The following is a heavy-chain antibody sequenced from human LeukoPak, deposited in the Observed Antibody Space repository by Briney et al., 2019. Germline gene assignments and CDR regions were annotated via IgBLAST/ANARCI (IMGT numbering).Heavy chain of an antibody. V-gene: IGHV3-64D*06. CDR1: GFTFSSYA. Sequence: GSLTLSCSASGFTFSSYAMHWVRQAPGKGLEYVSAISSNGGSTYYADSVKGRFTISRDHSKNTLYLQMSSLRAEDTAVYYCVKEGEYCSGGGCYDYWGQGTMVTVSS. CDR3: VKEGEYCSGGGCYDY. D-gene: IGHD2-15*01. J-gene: IGHJ4*02. CDR2: ISSNGGST.